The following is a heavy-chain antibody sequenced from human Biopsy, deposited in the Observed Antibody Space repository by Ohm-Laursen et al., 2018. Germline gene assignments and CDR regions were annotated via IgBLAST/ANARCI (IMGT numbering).Heavy chain of an antibody. CDR2: IIPILRTT. Sequence: SVKVSCKAPTGTSNSYGIIWVRQAPGQGLEWMGRIIPILRTTAYAQTFLGRVTITADSTTSTVDMELTSLASDDTAVYFCAREAIGYQLPCDDWGQGTLVTVSS. J-gene: IGHJ4*02. CDR1: TGTSNSYG. D-gene: IGHD2-2*01. CDR3: AREAIGYQLPCDD. V-gene: IGHV1-69*11.